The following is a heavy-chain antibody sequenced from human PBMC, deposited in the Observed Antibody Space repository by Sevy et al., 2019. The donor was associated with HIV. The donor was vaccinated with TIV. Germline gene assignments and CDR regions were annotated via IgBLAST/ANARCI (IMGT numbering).Heavy chain of an antibody. CDR3: ARLGCSSTSCHYYYYGMDV. Sequence: SETLSLTCTVSGGSISNYYWSWIRQPPGKGLEWIGYIYYSGSTSYNPSLKSRVTISVDTSKNQFSLKLNSVTAADMAVYYCARLGCSSTSCHYYYYGMDVWGQGTTVTVSS. V-gene: IGHV4-59*12. J-gene: IGHJ6*02. CDR2: IYYSGST. CDR1: GGSISNYY. D-gene: IGHD2-2*01.